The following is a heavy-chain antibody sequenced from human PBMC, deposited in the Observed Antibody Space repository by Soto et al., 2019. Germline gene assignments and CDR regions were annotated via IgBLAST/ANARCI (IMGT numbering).Heavy chain of an antibody. CDR1: GYSVSSNGAA. CDR3: AREPTGFHSAFDF. Sequence: SQTLSLTCAISGYSVSSNGAAWNWIRQSPSRGLEWLGRTYYRSRWYSDYAPSVKSRITVNPDTSQNQFSLQLNSVTPEDTAIYYCAREPTGFHSAFDFWGQGTRVTVSS. V-gene: IGHV6-1*01. J-gene: IGHJ4*02. CDR2: TYYRSRWYS. D-gene: IGHD4-4*01.